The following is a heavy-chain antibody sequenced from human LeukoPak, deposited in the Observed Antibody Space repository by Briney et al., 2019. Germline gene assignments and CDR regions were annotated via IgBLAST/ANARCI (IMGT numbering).Heavy chain of an antibody. CDR2: IYYSGST. V-gene: IGHV4-31*11. Sequence: PSETLSLTCAVSGGSISSGGYSWSWIRQPPGKGLEWIGYIYYSGSTYYNPSLKSRVTISVDTSKNQFSLKLSSVTAADTAVYYCAREKPTGSLDYWGQGTLVTVSS. D-gene: IGHD4-17*01. CDR3: AREKPTGSLDY. J-gene: IGHJ4*02. CDR1: GGSISSGGYS.